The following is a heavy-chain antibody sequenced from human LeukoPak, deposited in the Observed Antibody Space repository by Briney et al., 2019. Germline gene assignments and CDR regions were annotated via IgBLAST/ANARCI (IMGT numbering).Heavy chain of an antibody. CDR1: GFTFSSYS. CDR3: AREILVGATRGTRWFDP. J-gene: IGHJ5*02. CDR2: ISSSSSYI. V-gene: IGHV3-21*01. Sequence: GGSLRLSCAASGFTFSSYSMNWVRQAPGKGLEWVSSISSSSSYIYYADSVKGRFTISRDNAKNSLCLQMNSLRAEDTAVYYCAREILVGATRGTRWFDPWGQGTLVTVSS. D-gene: IGHD1-26*01.